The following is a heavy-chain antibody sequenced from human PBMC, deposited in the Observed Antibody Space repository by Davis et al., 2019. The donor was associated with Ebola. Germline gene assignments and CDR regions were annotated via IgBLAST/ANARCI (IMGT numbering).Heavy chain of an antibody. J-gene: IGHJ2*01. D-gene: IGHD2-21*02. Sequence: GESLKISCAASGFSFSSYWMHWVRQAPGKGLVWVSRIKTDGSSTGYGDSVQGRFTISRDNAKNTLYLQMNDLRAEDTAVYYCVRDPALVVTGGGWFFGLWGRGTLVTVSS. CDR1: GFSFSSYW. CDR2: IKTDGSST. CDR3: VRDPALVVTGGGWFFGL. V-gene: IGHV3-74*01.